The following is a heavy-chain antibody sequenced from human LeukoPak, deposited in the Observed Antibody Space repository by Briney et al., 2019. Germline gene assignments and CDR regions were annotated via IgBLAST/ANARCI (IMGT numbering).Heavy chain of an antibody. V-gene: IGHV1-2*02. Sequence: GASVKVSCKASGYTFIGYYMHWVRQAPGQGLEWMGWINPNSGGTDHEQKFQGRVTMTRDTSISTAYMELSRLRSDDTAVYYCVRDRYYGSGSFYQMDVWGQGTTVTVSS. CDR1: GYTFIGYY. CDR3: VRDRYYGSGSFYQMDV. D-gene: IGHD3-10*01. CDR2: INPNSGGT. J-gene: IGHJ6*02.